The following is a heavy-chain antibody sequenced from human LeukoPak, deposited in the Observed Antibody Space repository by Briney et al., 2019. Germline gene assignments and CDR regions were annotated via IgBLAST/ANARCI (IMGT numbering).Heavy chain of an antibody. D-gene: IGHD1-26*01. CDR1: GGSFSDYY. CDR3: ARDGKGTGHYSY. V-gene: IGHV4-34*01. CDR2: INHNGST. Sequence: SETLSLTCAVYGGSFSDYYWSWIRQPPGKGLEWIGEINHNGSTNYNPSLKSRVTISVDTSKNQFSLKLSSVTAADMAVYYCARDGKGTGHYSYWGQGTLVTVSS. J-gene: IGHJ4*02.